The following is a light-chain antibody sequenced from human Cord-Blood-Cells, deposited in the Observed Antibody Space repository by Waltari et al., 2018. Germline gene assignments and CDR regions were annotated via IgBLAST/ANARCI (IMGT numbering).Light chain of an antibody. CDR3: QQYYSTPT. J-gene: IGKJ5*01. V-gene: IGKV4-1*01. CDR1: QSVLYSSNNKNY. Sequence: DIVMTQSPDSLAVSLGERATINCKSSQSVLYSSNNKNYLAWYQQKPGQPPKLLIYWASTRESGVHDRFSGSGSRTDFTLTISSLQAEDVAVYYCQQYYSTPTFGQGTRLEIK. CDR2: WAS.